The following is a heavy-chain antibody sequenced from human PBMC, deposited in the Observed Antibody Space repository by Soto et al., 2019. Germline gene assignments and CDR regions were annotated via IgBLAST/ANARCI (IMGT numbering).Heavy chain of an antibody. V-gene: IGHV3-30*18. CDR2: ISYDGTNK. J-gene: IGHJ4*02. Sequence: GGSLRLSCAASGFTFSSYGMHWVRQAPGKGLEWVAVISYDGTNKYYADSVKGRFTISRDNSKNTLYLQMNSLRAEDTAVYYCAKNEGSGYPFDYWGQGTLVTVPQ. CDR3: AKNEGSGYPFDY. D-gene: IGHD3-22*01. CDR1: GFTFSSYG.